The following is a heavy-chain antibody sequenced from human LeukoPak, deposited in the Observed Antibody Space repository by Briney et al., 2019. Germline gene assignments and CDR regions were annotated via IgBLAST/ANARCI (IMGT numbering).Heavy chain of an antibody. D-gene: IGHD3-10*01. CDR2: ISSSSDYI. CDR1: GFTFSSYN. V-gene: IGHV3-21*01. CDR3: ARDKEMYYGSGTYAFDI. J-gene: IGHJ3*02. Sequence: PGGSLRLSCAASGFTFSSYNMNWVRQAPGKGLEWVSSISSSSDYIYYADSVKGRFTISRDNAKNSLYLQMNSLRAEDTAVYYCARDKEMYYGSGTYAFDIWGQGTMVTVSS.